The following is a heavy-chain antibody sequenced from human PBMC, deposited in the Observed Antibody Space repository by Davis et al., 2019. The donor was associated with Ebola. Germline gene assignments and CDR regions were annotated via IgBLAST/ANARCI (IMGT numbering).Heavy chain of an antibody. Sequence: ASVTVSCTASGYTFTGYHIHWLRQAPGQGLEWMGRIDPNNGATNYAQKFQGRVTVTRDTSITTAYIELRGLMSDDTATYYCAKQSGYDTNFWGQGTLVIVSS. J-gene: IGHJ4*02. D-gene: IGHD5-12*01. CDR2: IDPNNGAT. CDR3: AKQSGYDTNF. V-gene: IGHV1-2*06. CDR1: GYTFTGYH.